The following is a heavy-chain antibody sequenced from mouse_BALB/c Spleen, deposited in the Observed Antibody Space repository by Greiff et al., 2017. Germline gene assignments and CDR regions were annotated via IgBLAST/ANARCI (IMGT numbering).Heavy chain of an antibody. CDR3: ARDIYYGYDGYAMDY. J-gene: IGHJ4*01. CDR1: GDSITSGY. Sequence: ESGPSLVKPSQTLSLTCSVTGDSITSGYWNWIRKFPGNKLEYMGYISYSGSTYYNPSLKSRISITRDTSKNQYYLQLNSVTTEDTATYYCARDIYYGYDGYAMDYWGQGTSVTVSS. V-gene: IGHV3-8*02. CDR2: ISYSGST. D-gene: IGHD2-2*01.